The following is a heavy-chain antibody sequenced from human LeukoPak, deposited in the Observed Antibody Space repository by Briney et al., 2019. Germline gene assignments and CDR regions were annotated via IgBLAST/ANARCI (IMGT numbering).Heavy chain of an antibody. CDR1: GFTFSSNY. J-gene: IGHJ4*02. CDR2: IYSGGST. CDR3: ARSTPSYDSSGYYYVN. D-gene: IGHD3-22*01. V-gene: IGHV3-66*01. Sequence: PGGSLRLSCAASGFTFSSNYMSWVRQAPGKGLEWVSVIYSGGSTYYSDSVKGRFTISRDNSKNTLYLQMNSLRAEDTAVYYCARSTPSYDSSGYYYVNWGQGTLVTVSS.